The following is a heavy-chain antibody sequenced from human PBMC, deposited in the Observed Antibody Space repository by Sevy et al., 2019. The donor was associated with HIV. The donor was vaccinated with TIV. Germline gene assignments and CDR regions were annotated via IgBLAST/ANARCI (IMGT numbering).Heavy chain of an antibody. J-gene: IGHJ3*02. CDR2: ISSSGRTI. V-gene: IGHV3-48*01. CDR3: ARRVRSDDAFDI. Sequence: GGSLRLSCAAFGFTFSSYSMNWVRQAPGKGLEWVSYISSSGRTIYYADSVKGRFTISRDNAKNSLYLQMNSLRAEDTAVYYCARRVRSDDAFDIWGQGTMVTVSS. D-gene: IGHD6-13*01. CDR1: GFTFSSYS.